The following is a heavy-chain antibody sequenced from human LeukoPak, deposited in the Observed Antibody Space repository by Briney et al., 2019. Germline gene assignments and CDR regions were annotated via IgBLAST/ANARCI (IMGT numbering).Heavy chain of an antibody. Sequence: ASVKLSCTASGYTFTSYGISWGRHAPGQGLEWMGWISAYNGNTNYAQKPQGRVTMTTDTSTSTAYMELRSLRSDDTVVYYCARSFDWSNWFDPWGQGTLVTVSS. CDR2: ISAYNGNT. V-gene: IGHV1-18*01. CDR3: ARSFDWSNWFDP. D-gene: IGHD3-9*01. J-gene: IGHJ5*02. CDR1: GYTFTSYG.